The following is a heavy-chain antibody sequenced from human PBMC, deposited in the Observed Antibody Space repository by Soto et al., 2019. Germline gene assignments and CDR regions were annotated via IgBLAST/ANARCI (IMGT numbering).Heavy chain of an antibody. Sequence: GGSLRLSCAASGFTVSSNYMSWVRQAPGKGLEWVSVIYSGGSTYYADSVKGRFTISRDNSKNTLYLQMNSLRAEDTAVYYCASVVTVARDYYYYGMDVWGQGTTVTVSS. D-gene: IGHD2-15*01. CDR1: GFTVSSNY. V-gene: IGHV3-53*01. CDR2: IYSGGST. CDR3: ASVVTVARDYYYYGMDV. J-gene: IGHJ6*02.